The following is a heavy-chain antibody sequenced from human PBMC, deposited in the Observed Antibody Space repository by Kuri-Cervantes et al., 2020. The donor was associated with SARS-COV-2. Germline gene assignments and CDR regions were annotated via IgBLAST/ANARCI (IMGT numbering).Heavy chain of an antibody. D-gene: IGHD3-3*01. J-gene: IGHJ5*02. Sequence: SETLSLTCTVSGGSISSSSYYWGWIRQPPGKGLEWIGSIYYSGSTNYHPSLKSRVTISVDTSKKQLSLILSSVTAADTAVYYCARHSDYSSTLLRFLDTQWGFDPWGQGTLVTVSS. CDR2: IYYSGST. CDR3: ARHSDYSSTLLRFLDTQWGFDP. V-gene: IGHV4-39*01. CDR1: GGSISSSSYY.